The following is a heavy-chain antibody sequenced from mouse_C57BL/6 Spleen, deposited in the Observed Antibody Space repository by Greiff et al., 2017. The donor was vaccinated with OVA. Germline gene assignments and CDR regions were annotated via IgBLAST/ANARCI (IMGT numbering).Heavy chain of an antibody. CDR2: INPNNGGT. V-gene: IGHV1-18*01. CDR1: GYTFTDYN. J-gene: IGHJ3*01. Sequence: EVQLQQSGPELVKPGASVKIPCKASGYTFTDYNMDWVKQSHGKSLEWIGDINPNNGGTIYNQKFKGKATLTVDKSSSTAYMELRSLTSEDTAVYYGARGDSTFAYWGQGTLVTVSA. CDR3: ARGDSTFAY. D-gene: IGHD2-5*01.